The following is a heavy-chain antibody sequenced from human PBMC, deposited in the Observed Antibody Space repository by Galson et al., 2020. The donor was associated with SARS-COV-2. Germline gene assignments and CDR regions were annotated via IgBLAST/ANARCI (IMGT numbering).Heavy chain of an antibody. V-gene: IGHV3-11*06. Sequence: TGGSLRLSCAASGFIFSDYYMAWIRQAPGKGLEWLSHMSGTTYYTKYADSVNGRFTISRDNTKKSLYLQMNSLRAEDTAVYYCARSRGQGDYYNSNWFDLWGQGTLVTVSS. CDR2: MSGTTYYT. CDR3: ARSRGQGDYYNSNWFDL. D-gene: IGHD3-10*01. CDR1: GFIFSDYY. J-gene: IGHJ5*02.